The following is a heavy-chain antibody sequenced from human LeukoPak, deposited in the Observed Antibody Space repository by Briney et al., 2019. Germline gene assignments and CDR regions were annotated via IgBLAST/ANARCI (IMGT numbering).Heavy chain of an antibody. V-gene: IGHV3-9*01. CDR1: GFTFDDYA. CDR2: ISWNSGSI. D-gene: IGHD3-22*01. CDR3: AKYLSGYYYDSSGSFDY. J-gene: IGHJ4*02. Sequence: GGSLRLSCAASGFTFDDYAMHWVRQAPGKGLEWVSGISWNSGSIGYADSVKGRFTISRDNAKNSPYLQMNSLRAEDTALYYCAKYLSGYYYDSSGSFDYWGQGTLVTVSS.